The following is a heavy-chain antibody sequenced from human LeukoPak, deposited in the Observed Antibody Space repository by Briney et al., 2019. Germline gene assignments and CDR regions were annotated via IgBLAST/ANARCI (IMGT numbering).Heavy chain of an antibody. D-gene: IGHD5-24*01. CDR2: ISSSGSTI. J-gene: IGHJ4*02. Sequence: GGSLRLSCAASGFTFSSYSMNWVRQAPGKGLEWVSYISSSGSTIYYADSVKGRFTISRDNAKNSLYLQMNSLRAEDTAVYYCARELMATIDYWGQGTLVTVSS. CDR3: ARELMATIDY. V-gene: IGHV3-48*04. CDR1: GFTFSSYS.